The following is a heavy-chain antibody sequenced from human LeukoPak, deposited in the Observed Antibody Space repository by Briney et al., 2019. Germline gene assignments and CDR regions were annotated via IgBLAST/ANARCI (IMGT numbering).Heavy chain of an antibody. CDR3: ARGRRIQLWLRRVVPLYY. Sequence: SGGSLRLSCVASGFTFSNYWMSWVRQPPGKGLEWIGEINHSGSTNYNPSLKSRVTISVDTSKNQFSLKLSSVTAADTAVYYCARGRRIQLWLRRVVPLYYWGQGTLVTVSS. CDR1: GFTFSNYW. V-gene: IGHV4-34*01. CDR2: INHSGST. J-gene: IGHJ4*02. D-gene: IGHD5-18*01.